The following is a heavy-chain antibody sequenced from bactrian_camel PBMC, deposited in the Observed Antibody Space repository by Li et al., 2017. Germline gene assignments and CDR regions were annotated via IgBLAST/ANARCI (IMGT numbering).Heavy chain of an antibody. CDR3: VTWGSSN. V-gene: IGHV3S6*01. CDR1: GFTLSSYG. D-gene: IGHD5*01. Sequence: LVESGGGLVQPGGSLTLSCAASGFTLSSYGMSWVRQAPGKGLEWVSNSHSDGSRTYYSDSVKGRFTTSRDNAKNTLYLQMNSLKSEDTALYYCVTWGSSNWGQGTQVTVS. J-gene: IGHJ4*01. CDR2: SHSDGSRT.